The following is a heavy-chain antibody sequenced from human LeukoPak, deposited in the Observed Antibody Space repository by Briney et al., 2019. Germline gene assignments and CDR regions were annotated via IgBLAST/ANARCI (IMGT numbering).Heavy chain of an antibody. D-gene: IGHD6-13*01. Sequence: SQTLSLTCAISQYSVSSNSAAWNWIRQSPSRGLEWLGRTYYRSKWYYDYAVSVKSRITINPDTSKNQFSLQLNSVTPEDTAVYYCARGPQLVDYYYVDVWGKGTTVTVSS. CDR3: ARGPQLVDYYYVDV. J-gene: IGHJ6*03. CDR2: TYYRSKWYY. V-gene: IGHV6-1*01. CDR1: QYSVSSNSAA.